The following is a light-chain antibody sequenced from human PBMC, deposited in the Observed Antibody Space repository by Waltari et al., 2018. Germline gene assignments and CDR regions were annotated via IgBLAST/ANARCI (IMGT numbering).Light chain of an antibody. V-gene: IGKV3-15*01. CDR2: GAS. CDR1: LSIDDS. CDR3: QQYGSSPRT. J-gene: IGKJ2*01. Sequence: EIVMTQSPATLSVSRGGSATVSCRASLSIDDSLAWYQQKPGQPPRLLIHGASTRDTGIPVRFSGSGSGTDFTLTITGLQSEDFAVYFCQQYGSSPRTFGQGTKLEIK.